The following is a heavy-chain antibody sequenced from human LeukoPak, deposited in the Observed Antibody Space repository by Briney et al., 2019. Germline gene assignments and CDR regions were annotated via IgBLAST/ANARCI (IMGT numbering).Heavy chain of an antibody. J-gene: IGHJ4*02. D-gene: IGHD3-22*01. CDR2: IYTSGST. CDR1: GDSISSGIQY. CDR3: ARVTGYMIEDSFDY. V-gene: IGHV4-61*02. Sequence: SETLSLTCTVSGDSISSGIQYWGWILQPAGKGLEWIGRIYTSGSTNYNPSLKSRVTISLDTSKNQFSLNLSSVTAADTAVYYCARVTGYMIEDSFDYWGQGTLVTVSS.